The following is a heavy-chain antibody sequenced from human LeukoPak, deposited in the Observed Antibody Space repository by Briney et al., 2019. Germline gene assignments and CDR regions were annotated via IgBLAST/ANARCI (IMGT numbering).Heavy chain of an antibody. CDR1: GFTFSSYS. V-gene: IGHV3-21*01. D-gene: IGHD4-23*01. CDR2: ISSSSSYI. J-gene: IGHJ4*02. CDR3: ARDPDYGGLAEAY. Sequence: GGSLRLSCAASGFTFSSYSMNWDRQAPGKGLEWVSSISSSSSYIYYADSVKGRFTISRDNAKNSLYLQMNSLRAEDTAVYYCARDPDYGGLAEAYWGQGTLVTVSS.